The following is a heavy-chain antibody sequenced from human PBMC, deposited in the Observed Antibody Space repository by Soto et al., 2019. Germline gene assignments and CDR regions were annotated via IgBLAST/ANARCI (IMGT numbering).Heavy chain of an antibody. J-gene: IGHJ4*02. CDR1: GNTFTYRY. D-gene: IGHD1-26*01. CDR2: ITPFSGDV. V-gene: IGHV1-45*02. CDR3: AGGGAGSGPFTWELPDH. Sequence: QMQLVQSGAEVKKTGSSVTVSCKALGNTFTYRYLHWVRQAPGQALEWMGWITPFSGDVHYAQKFPERVTITRDSSINTAYMQMSSLRSEDTAMYFCAGGGAGSGPFTWELPDHWGQGTLVTVSS.